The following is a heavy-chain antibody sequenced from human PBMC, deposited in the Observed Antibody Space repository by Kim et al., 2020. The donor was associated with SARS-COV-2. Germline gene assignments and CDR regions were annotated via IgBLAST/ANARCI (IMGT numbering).Heavy chain of an antibody. CDR2: IWYDGSNK. J-gene: IGHJ6*02. CDR1: GFTFSSYG. Sequence: GGSLRLSCAASGFTFSSYGMHWVRQAPGKGLEWVAVIWYDGSNKYYADSVKGRFTISRDNSKNTLYLQMNSLRAEDTAVYYCASTHLNREGYCSGGSCLNGMDVWGQGTTVTVSS. D-gene: IGHD2-15*01. CDR3: ASTHLNREGYCSGGSCLNGMDV. V-gene: IGHV3-33*01.